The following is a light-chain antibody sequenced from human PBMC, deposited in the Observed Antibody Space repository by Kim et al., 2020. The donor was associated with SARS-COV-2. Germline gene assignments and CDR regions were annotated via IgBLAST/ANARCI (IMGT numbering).Light chain of an antibody. V-gene: IGLV1-51*01. J-gene: IGLJ3*02. CDR3: GTWDSSLSVWV. CDR2: DNN. CDR1: SSNLGNDY. Sequence: GQKVTVTCSGTSSNLGNDYVSWYQHLPRTAPKRLIYDNNERPSGIPDRFSGSKSGTSATLVITGLQTGDEADYYCGTWDSSLSVWVFGGGTQLTVL.